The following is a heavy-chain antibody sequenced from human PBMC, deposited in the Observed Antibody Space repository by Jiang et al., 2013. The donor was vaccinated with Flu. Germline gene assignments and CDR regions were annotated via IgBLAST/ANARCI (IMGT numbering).Heavy chain of an antibody. J-gene: IGHJ6*02. CDR1: GGSISSYY. V-gene: IGHV4-59*01. CDR2: IYYSGST. Sequence: GPGLVKPSETLSLTCTVSGGSISSYYWSWIRQPPGKGLEWIGYIYYSGSTNYNPSLKSRVTISVDTSKNQFSLKLSSVTAADTAVYYCARDQVYPAAMWGHYYYGMDVWGQGTTVTVSS. CDR3: ARDQVYPAAMWGHYYYGMDV. D-gene: IGHD2-2*01.